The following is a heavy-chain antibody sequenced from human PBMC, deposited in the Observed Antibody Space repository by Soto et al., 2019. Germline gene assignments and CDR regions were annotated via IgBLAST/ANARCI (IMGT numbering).Heavy chain of an antibody. CDR1: GGSISSYY. CDR3: ARDRVPAAMSGYYYYGMDV. CDR2: IYYSGST. J-gene: IGHJ6*02. Sequence: SWALSLMCTGSGGSISSYYWSWVRQRAGEGLEWIGYIYYSGSTYYNPSLKSRVTISVDTSKNQFSLKLSSVTAADTAVYYCARDRVPAAMSGYYYYGMDVWGQGTTVTVSS. V-gene: IGHV4-59*06. D-gene: IGHD2-2*01.